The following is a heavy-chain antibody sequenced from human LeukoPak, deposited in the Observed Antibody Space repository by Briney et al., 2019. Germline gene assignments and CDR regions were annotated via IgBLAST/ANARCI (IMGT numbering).Heavy chain of an antibody. CDR1: GFTFSSYW. J-gene: IGHJ4*02. V-gene: IGHV3-7*01. CDR3: ARDSYGNNWGSFDY. CDR2: IKQDGSEK. D-gene: IGHD7-27*01. Sequence: GGSLRLSCAASGFTFSSYWMSWVRQAPGKGLEWVANIKQDGSEKYYVDSVKGRFTISRDNAKNSLYLQMNSLRAEDTAVYYCARDSYGNNWGSFDYRGQGTLVTVSS.